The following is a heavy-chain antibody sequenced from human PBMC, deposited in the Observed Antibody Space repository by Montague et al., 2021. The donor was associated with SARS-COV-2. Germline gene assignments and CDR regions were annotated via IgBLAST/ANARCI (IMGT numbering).Heavy chain of an antibody. V-gene: IGHV4-39*07. J-gene: IGHJ4*02. D-gene: IGHD3-16*01. CDR2: VSDSGST. CDR1: GASVTSSSYD. Sequence: SETLSLTCSVSGASVTSSSYDWGWIRQPPGKGLEWIGTVSDSGSTSYNPSLKSRVTISVDTPKNQSSLKLSPVTAADTAVYYCAGSLGGDQERGDYWGQGLSVTVSS. CDR3: AGSLGGDQERGDY.